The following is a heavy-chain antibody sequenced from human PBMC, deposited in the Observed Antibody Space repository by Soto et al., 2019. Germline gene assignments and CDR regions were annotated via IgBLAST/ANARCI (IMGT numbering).Heavy chain of an antibody. CDR3: AAPLSYSCGLDH. D-gene: IGHD5-18*01. V-gene: IGHV1-18*01. CDR1: GYTFTSYG. J-gene: IGHJ4*02. Sequence: QVQLVQSGAEVKKPGASVKVSCKTSGYTFTSYGFSWVRQAPGQGLEWMGWISAYNGNTNHAQKLQGRATMTTDTTTSTAYMELRSLRSDDTAVYYCAAPLSYSCGLDHWGQGTLVTVSS. CDR2: ISAYNGNT.